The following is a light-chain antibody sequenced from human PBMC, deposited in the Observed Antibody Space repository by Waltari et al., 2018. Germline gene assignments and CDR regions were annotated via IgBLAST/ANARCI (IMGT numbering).Light chain of an antibody. CDR1: YSNVGSYDL. J-gene: IGLJ2*01. V-gene: IGLV2-23*02. CDR3: CAYASSSPRLI. Sequence: QSALTQPASVSGSLGQSISISCSGTYSNVGSYDLVSWYHQRPGESPKLLICEVLKRPSWVSNRFSGANSGNAASLTISALQPEDEGTYYCCAYASSSPRLIFGGGTELTVL. CDR2: EVL.